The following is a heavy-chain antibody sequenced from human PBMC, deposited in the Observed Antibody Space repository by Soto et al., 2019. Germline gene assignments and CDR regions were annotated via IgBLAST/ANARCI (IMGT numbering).Heavy chain of an antibody. CDR3: ARGEYSYGPYYYYYGMDV. Sequence: SETLSLTCAVYGGSFSGYYWSWIRQPPGKGLEWIGEINHSGSTNYNPSLKSRVTISVDTSKNQFSLKLSSVTAADTAVYYCARGEYSYGPYYYYYGMDVWGQGTTVTVSS. D-gene: IGHD5-18*01. CDR2: INHSGST. J-gene: IGHJ6*02. CDR1: GGSFSGYY. V-gene: IGHV4-34*01.